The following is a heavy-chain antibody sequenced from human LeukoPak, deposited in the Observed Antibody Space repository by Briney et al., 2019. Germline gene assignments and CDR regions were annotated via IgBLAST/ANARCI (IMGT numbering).Heavy chain of an antibody. J-gene: IGHJ4*02. V-gene: IGHV1-18*01. Sequence: GASVKVSCKASGYTFTSYGISWVRQAPGQGLEWMGWISAYNGNTNYAQKFQGRVTFIRDTSASTGYMELNSLKSEDTAVFYCARAHGSGTYHPSFDYWGQGTLVTVSS. CDR2: ISAYNGNT. CDR1: GYTFTSYG. D-gene: IGHD3-10*01. CDR3: ARAHGSGTYHPSFDY.